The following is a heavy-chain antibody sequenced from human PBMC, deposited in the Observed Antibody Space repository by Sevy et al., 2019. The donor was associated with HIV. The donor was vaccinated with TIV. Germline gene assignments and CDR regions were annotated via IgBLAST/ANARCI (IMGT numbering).Heavy chain of an antibody. J-gene: IGHJ4*02. CDR2: ISGSGGST. D-gene: IGHD3-22*01. V-gene: IGHV3-23*01. CDR1: GFTFSSYA. CDR3: AKDTPNLSYDSSGYYYPQDFDY. Sequence: GGSLRLSCAASGFTFSSYAMSWVRQAPGKGLEWVSAISGSGGSTYYADSVKGRFTISRDNSKNTLYLQMNSLRAEDTAVYYCAKDTPNLSYDSSGYYYPQDFDYWGQGTLVTVSS.